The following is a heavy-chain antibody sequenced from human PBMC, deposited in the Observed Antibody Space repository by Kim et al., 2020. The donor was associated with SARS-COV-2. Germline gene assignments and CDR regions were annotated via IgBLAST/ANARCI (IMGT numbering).Heavy chain of an antibody. Sequence: NYAQELQGRVTMTTDTSTSTAYMELRGLRSDDTAVYYCASGSGYDYAFDIWGQGTMVTVSS. D-gene: IGHD5-12*01. J-gene: IGHJ3*02. CDR3: ASGSGYDYAFDI. V-gene: IGHV1-18*01.